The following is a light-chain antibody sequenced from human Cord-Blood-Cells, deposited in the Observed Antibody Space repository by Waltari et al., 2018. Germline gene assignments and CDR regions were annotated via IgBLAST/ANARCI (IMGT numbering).Light chain of an antibody. J-gene: IGKJ1*01. V-gene: IGKV3-11*01. CDR1: QSVSSY. Sequence: EIVLTQSPATLSLSPGERATLSCRASQSVSSYLAWYQQKPGQAPRLLIYDASNRATGIPARFSGSWSGTDFTLTISSLEPEDFAVYYCQQRWTFGQGTKVEIK. CDR2: DAS. CDR3: QQRWT.